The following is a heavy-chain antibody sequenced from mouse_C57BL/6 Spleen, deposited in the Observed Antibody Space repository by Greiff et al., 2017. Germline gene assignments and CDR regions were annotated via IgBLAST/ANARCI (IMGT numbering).Heavy chain of an antibody. CDR1: GYTFTSYW. CDR3: ARGYYGSSYVYFDY. CDR2: IDPSDSYT. V-gene: IGHV1-69*01. J-gene: IGHJ2*01. D-gene: IGHD1-1*01. Sequence: VQLQQSGAELVMPGASVKLSCKASGYTFTSYWMHWVKQRPGQGLEWIGEIDPSDSYTNYNQKFKGKSTLTVDKSSSTAYMQLSSLTSEDSAVYYCARGYYGSSYVYFDYWGQGTTLTVSS.